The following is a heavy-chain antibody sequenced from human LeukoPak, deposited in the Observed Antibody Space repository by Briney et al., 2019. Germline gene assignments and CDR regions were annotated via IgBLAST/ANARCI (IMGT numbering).Heavy chain of an antibody. CDR2: IYHSGST. V-gene: IGHV4-4*02. Sequence: SGTLSLTCAVSGGSISSSNWWSWVRQPPGKGLEWIGEIYHSGSTNYNPSLKSRVTISVDKSKNQFSLKLSSVAAADTAVYYCARVRGSGSPVPFDYWGQGTLVTVSS. D-gene: IGHD3-10*01. CDR1: GGSISSSNW. J-gene: IGHJ4*02. CDR3: ARVRGSGSPVPFDY.